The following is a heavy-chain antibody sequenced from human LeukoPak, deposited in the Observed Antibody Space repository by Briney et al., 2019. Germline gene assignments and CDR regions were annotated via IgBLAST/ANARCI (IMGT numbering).Heavy chain of an antibody. V-gene: IGHV4-59*01. Sequence: PSETLSLTCTVSGGSMSSYYWNWVRQPPGKGLEWIGNIYSGGSTDYNPSLKSRVTISLDTSKFQFSLRLNSVTAADTAVYYCARADPNASRYFYRFNWFDPWGQGTLVTVSS. CDR2: IYSGGST. J-gene: IGHJ5*01. D-gene: IGHD2/OR15-2a*01. CDR3: ARADPNASRYFYRFNWFDP. CDR1: GGSMSSYY.